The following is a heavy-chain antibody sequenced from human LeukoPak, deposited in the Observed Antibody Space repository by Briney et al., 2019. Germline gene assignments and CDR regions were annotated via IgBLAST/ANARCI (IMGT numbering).Heavy chain of an antibody. CDR1: GFTFSSSA. Sequence: PGGSLRLSCAASGFTFSSSAMHWVRQAPGKGLEYVSAISSNGYSTYYASSVKGRFTISRDNSKNTLYLQMGSLRAEDMAVYYCARARSYGDYDYWGQGTLVTVSS. CDR3: ARARSYGDYDY. CDR2: ISSNGYST. D-gene: IGHD1-26*01. J-gene: IGHJ4*02. V-gene: IGHV3-64*01.